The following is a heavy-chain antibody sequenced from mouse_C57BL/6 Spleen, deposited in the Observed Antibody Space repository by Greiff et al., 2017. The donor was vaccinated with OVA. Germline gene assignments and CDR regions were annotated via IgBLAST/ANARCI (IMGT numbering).Heavy chain of an antibody. V-gene: IGHV1-50*01. CDR3: ARSAAQATPWFAY. CDR1: GYTFTSYW. J-gene: IGHJ3*01. D-gene: IGHD3-2*02. CDR2: IDPSDSYT. Sequence: VQLQQPGAELVKPGASVKLSCKASGYTFTSYWMQWVTQRPGQGLEWIGEIDPSDSYTNYNQTFKGKATLTVDTSSSTAYMQLSSLTSEDSAVYYCARSAAQATPWFAYWGQGTLVTVSA.